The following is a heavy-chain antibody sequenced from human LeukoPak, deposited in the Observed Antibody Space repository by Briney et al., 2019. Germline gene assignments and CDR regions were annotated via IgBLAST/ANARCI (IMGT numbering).Heavy chain of an antibody. CDR1: GFTFSSYG. CDR3: ARGTYYDSSGYYYLDNWFDP. V-gene: IGHV3-30*02. J-gene: IGHJ5*02. D-gene: IGHD3-22*01. CDR2: IRYDGSNK. Sequence: GSLRLSCAASGFTFSSYGMHWVRQAPGKGLEWVAFIRYDGSNKYYADSVKGRFTISRDNSKNTLYLQMNSLRAEDTAVYYCARGTYYDSSGYYYLDNWFDPWGQGTLVTVSS.